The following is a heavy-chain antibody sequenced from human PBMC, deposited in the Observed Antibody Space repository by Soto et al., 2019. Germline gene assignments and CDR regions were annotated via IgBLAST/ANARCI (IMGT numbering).Heavy chain of an antibody. J-gene: IGHJ4*02. D-gene: IGHD3-3*01. CDR1: GFTFSSYS. V-gene: IGHV3-21*01. CDR2: ISSSSSYI. CDR3: ARETYDFWSGYYPFDY. Sequence: ESGGGLVKPGGSLRLSCAASGFTFSSYSMNWVRQAPGKGLEWVSSISSSSSYIYYADSVKGRFTISRDNAKNSLYLQMNSLRAEDTAVYYCARETYDFWSGYYPFDYWGQGTLVTVSS.